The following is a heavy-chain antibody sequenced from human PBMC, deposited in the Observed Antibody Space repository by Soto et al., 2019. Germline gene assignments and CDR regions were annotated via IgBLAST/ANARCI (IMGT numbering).Heavy chain of an antibody. CDR1: GGSFSGYY. D-gene: IGHD6-19*01. Sequence: SETLSLTCAVYGGSFSGYYWSWIRQPPGKGLEWIGEINHSGSTNYNPSLKSRVTIPVDTSRNQFSLKLSSVTAADTAVYYCAREGDSSGWYRTSLYYGMDVWGQGTTVTVSS. J-gene: IGHJ6*02. CDR2: INHSGST. V-gene: IGHV4-34*01. CDR3: AREGDSSGWYRTSLYYGMDV.